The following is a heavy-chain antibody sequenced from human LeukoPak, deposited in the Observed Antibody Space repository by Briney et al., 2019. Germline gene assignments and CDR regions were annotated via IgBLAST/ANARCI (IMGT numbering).Heavy chain of an antibody. D-gene: IGHD3-22*01. CDR3: ARDYYDSSGYRFDY. J-gene: IGHJ4*02. CDR2: INPNSGGT. Sequence: ASVKVSCKASGYTFTSYYMHWVRQAPGQGLEWMGWINPNSGGTNYAQKFQGRVTMTRDTSISTAYMELSRLRSDDTAVYYCARDYYDSSGYRFDYWGQGTLVTVSS. V-gene: IGHV1-2*02. CDR1: GYTFTSYY.